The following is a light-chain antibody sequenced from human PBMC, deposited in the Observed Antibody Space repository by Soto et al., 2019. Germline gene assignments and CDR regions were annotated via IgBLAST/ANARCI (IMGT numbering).Light chain of an antibody. J-gene: IGKJ5*01. Sequence: EIVMTQSPDTLSVSPGERATLSCWASQSVTSHLAWYQQKPGRAPRLLIFGASTGATGVPARFSGSGTGTEFTLTISNVQSEDSAVYYCQQYHNWPPITFGQGTRLEIK. CDR1: QSVTSH. V-gene: IGKV3-15*01. CDR2: GAS. CDR3: QQYHNWPPIT.